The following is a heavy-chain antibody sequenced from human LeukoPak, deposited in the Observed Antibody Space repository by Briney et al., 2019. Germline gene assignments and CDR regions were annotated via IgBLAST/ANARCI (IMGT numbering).Heavy chain of an antibody. CDR3: AASLGGDYYGMDV. CDR1: GFTFSSYA. D-gene: IGHD3-16*01. V-gene: IGHV3-23*01. Sequence: GGSLRLSCAASGFTFSSYAMSWVRQAPGKGLEWVSAISGSGGSTYYADSVKGRFTISRDDSKNTAYLQMNSLKTEDTAVYYCAASLGGDYYGMDVWGQGTTVTVSS. J-gene: IGHJ6*02. CDR2: ISGSGGST.